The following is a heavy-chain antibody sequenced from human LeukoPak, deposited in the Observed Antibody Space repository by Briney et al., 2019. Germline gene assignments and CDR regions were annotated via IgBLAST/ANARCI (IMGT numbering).Heavy chain of an antibody. J-gene: IGHJ4*02. CDR2: ISTNGGST. Sequence: GGAVRLSCSASGFXFSSYAIHWVRQAPGKGLEYVSAISTNGGSTYYADSVKGRFTISRDNSKNTLYLQMSSLRAEDTAVYYCVKVHPPDGDYDYWGQGTLVTVSS. CDR1: GFXFSSYA. V-gene: IGHV3-64D*06. D-gene: IGHD4-17*01. CDR3: VKVHPPDGDYDY.